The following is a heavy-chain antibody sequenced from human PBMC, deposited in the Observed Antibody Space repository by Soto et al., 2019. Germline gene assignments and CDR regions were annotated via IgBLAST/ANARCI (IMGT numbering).Heavy chain of an antibody. CDR1: GGTFSTYA. V-gene: IGHV1-69*12. CDR3: ASGIQLWLRRINDGYSG. J-gene: IGHJ4*02. CDR2: IIPMFGTA. Sequence: QVQLVQSGAEVKKPESSVKVSCKAPGGTFSTYAISWVRQAPGQGLEWMGGIIPMFGTANYAQRFPDRVTIPANESTNTVYMELSSLRSEDTAVYFCASGIQLWLRRINDGYSGWGQGPLVTVSS. D-gene: IGHD5-18*01.